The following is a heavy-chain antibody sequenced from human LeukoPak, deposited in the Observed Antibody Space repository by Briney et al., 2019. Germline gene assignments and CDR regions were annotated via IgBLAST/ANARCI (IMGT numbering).Heavy chain of an antibody. CDR2: IYHSGST. V-gene: IGHV4-4*02. Sequence: ASETLSLTCAVSGGSISSSNWWSWVRQPPGKGLEWIGEIYHSGSTNYNPSLKSRVTISVDKSKNQFSLKLSSVTAADTAVYYCARVGGGKGSGYAFDIWGQGTMVTVSS. J-gene: IGHJ3*02. D-gene: IGHD3-22*01. CDR1: GGSISSSNW. CDR3: ARVGGGKGSGYAFDI.